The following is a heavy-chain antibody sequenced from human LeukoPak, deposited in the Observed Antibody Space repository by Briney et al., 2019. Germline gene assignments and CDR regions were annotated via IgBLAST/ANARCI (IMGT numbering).Heavy chain of an antibody. V-gene: IGHV4-61*02. CDR3: ARQQYYYDSSGYYRAYIAFDI. CDR2: IYTSGST. Sequence: PSETLSLTCTVSGGSISNGYYWSWIRQPAGKGLEWIGRIYTSGSTNYNPSLKSRVTISVDTSKNQFSLKLSSVTAADTALYYCARQQYYYDSSGYYRAYIAFDIWGQGTMVTVSS. D-gene: IGHD3-22*01. J-gene: IGHJ3*02. CDR1: GGSISNGYY.